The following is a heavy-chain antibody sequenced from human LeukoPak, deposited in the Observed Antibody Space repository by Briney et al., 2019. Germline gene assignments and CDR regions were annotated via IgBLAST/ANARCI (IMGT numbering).Heavy chain of an antibody. J-gene: IGHJ6*03. CDR1: GGTFSSYA. Sequence: SVKVSWKASGGTFSSYAISWVRQAPGQGLEWMGGIIPIFGTANYAQKFQGRVTITADESTSTAYMELSSLRSEDTAVYYCARAPVSGYSYFGLGYYYMDVWGKGTTVTISS. CDR2: IIPIFGTA. D-gene: IGHD5-18*01. V-gene: IGHV1-69*13. CDR3: ARAPVSGYSYFGLGYYYMDV.